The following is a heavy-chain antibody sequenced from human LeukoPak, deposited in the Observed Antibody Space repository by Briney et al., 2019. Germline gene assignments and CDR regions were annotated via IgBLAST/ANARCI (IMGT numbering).Heavy chain of an antibody. CDR2: ISSSSRFI. J-gene: IGHJ4*02. V-gene: IGHV3-21*01. D-gene: IGHD2-21*01. Sequence: GGTLRLSCAASGFTFNKYAMSWVRQAPGKGLEWVSLISSSSRFIYYGDSVKGRFTISRDNAKKSLYLQMNSLRAEDTAVYYCARDLGGERTAEFGGQGTLVTVSS. CDR3: ARDLGGERTAEF. CDR1: GFTFNKYA.